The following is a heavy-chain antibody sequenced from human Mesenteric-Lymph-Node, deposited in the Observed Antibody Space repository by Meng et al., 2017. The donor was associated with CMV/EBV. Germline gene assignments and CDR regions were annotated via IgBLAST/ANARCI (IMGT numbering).Heavy chain of an antibody. V-gene: IGHV4-34*01. CDR2: INHSGDT. Sequence: SCSAYFWSWMRQPPGKGVEWIGQINHSGDTNYSPSLKSRVTIAIDRAKSQFALKRSSVTAADTAVYYCATLPGKTGRRGADDEGREGGGKG. CDR1: SCSAYF. J-gene: IGHJ6*03. D-gene: IGHD3-10*01. CDR3: ATLPGKTGRRGADDEGREG.